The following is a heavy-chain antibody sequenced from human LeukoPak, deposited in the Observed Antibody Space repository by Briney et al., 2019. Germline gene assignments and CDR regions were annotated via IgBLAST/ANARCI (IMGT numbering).Heavy chain of an antibody. CDR2: INPNSGGT. Sequence: GASVKVSCKASGYTFTGYYMHWVRQAPGQVLEWMGWINPNSGGTNYAQKFQGWVTMTRDTSISTAYMELSRLRSDDTAVYYCARGSVRSDILYYFDYWGQGTLVTVSS. D-gene: IGHD3-9*01. V-gene: IGHV1-2*04. J-gene: IGHJ4*02. CDR1: GYTFTGYY. CDR3: ARGSVRSDILYYFDY.